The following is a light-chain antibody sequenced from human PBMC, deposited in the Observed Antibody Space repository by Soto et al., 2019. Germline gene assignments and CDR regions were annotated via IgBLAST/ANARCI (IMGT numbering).Light chain of an antibody. J-gene: IGKJ1*01. Sequence: DIKMTQSPSTLSASVGDRVTITCRASHSISTWLAWYQQKPGKAPKLLIYKASSLESGVPSRFSGSGSGTEFTLTISSLQPDDVATYYCQQDNSYWTFGQGNKVEIK. CDR2: KAS. V-gene: IGKV1-5*03. CDR1: HSISTW. CDR3: QQDNSYWT.